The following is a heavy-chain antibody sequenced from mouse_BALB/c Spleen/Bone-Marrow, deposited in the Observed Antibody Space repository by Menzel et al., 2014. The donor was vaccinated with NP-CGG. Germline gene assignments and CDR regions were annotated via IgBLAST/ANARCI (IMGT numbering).Heavy chain of an antibody. CDR3: ARNYGSSLDY. CDR1: GFNIEDSY. CDR2: IDPANGNT. Sequence: VQLQQSGAEIVKPGASVKSSCTTSGFNIEDSYIYWMKQRPEQGLEWIGRIDPANGNTKYDPKFQGKATITVDTSSATAYLQLSSLTSEDTAVYYCARNYGSSLDYWGQGTTRTVSP. J-gene: IGHJ2*01. V-gene: IGHV14-3*02. D-gene: IGHD1-1*01.